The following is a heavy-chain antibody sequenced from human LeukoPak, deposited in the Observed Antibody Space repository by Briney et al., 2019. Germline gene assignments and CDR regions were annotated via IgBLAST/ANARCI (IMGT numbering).Heavy chain of an antibody. V-gene: IGHV4-59*01. J-gene: IGHJ4*02. D-gene: IGHD3-22*01. CDR2: IYYSGST. Sequence: ASETLSLTCTVSGGSISGYCWSRIRLPPGKGLEWIGYIYYSGSTHYTPSLKSRVTISVDTSKNQFSLKLSSVTAADTAVYYCAREVLGSSSSGYTAPFDYWGQGTLVTVSS. CDR3: AREVLGSSSSGYTAPFDY. CDR1: GGSISGYC.